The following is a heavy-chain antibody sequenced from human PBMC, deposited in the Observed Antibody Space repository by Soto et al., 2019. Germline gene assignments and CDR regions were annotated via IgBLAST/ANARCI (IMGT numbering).Heavy chain of an antibody. V-gene: IGHV3-21*01. D-gene: IGHD3-22*01. CDR1: GFTFSSYS. CDR2: ISSGSSYI. CDR3: ARAPYYYDSSVYYGY. J-gene: IGHJ4*02. Sequence: EVQLVESGGGLVKPGGSLRLSCAASGFTFSSYSMNWVRQAPGKGLEWVSSISSGSSYIYYADSVKGRFTISRDNAKNSLYLQMNSLRAEDTAVYYCARAPYYYDSSVYYGYWGQGTLVIVSS.